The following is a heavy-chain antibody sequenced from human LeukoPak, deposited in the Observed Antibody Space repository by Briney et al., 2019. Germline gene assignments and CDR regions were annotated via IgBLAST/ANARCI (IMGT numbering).Heavy chain of an antibody. Sequence: SETLSLTCAVYGGSFSGYYWSWIRQPPEKGLEWIGEINHSGSTNYNPSLKSRVTISVDTSKNRFSLKLSSLIAADTAVYYCARGGSSGWDYFDYWGQGTLVTVSS. CDR2: INHSGST. J-gene: IGHJ4*02. CDR3: ARGGSSGWDYFDY. CDR1: GGSFSGYY. D-gene: IGHD6-19*01. V-gene: IGHV4-34*01.